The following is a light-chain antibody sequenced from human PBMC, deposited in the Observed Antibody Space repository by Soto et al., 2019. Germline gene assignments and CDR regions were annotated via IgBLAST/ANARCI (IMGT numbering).Light chain of an antibody. V-gene: IGLV1-51*01. CDR1: DSNVGNNY. CDR2: DTS. Sequence: QSVLTQPPSVSAATGQRVIISCSGSDSNVGNNYVSWYQQFPGAPTKLLIYDTSKRPSWISDRFSASKSGTSATLIISSLQTGDEADYYCGTWDTALSAGRFGGGTKLTVL. CDR3: GTWDTALSAGR. J-gene: IGLJ3*02.